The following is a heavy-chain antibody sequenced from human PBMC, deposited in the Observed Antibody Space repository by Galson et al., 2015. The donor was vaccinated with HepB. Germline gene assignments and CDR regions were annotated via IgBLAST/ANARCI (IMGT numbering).Heavy chain of an antibody. D-gene: IGHD1-14*01. Sequence: SLRLSCAASAFTFSSYTMNWVRQAPGKGLEWVSSISSSSTSYIYYADSVKGRFTISRDNAKNSLYLQMNSLRAEDTAVYYCARRNSQDYMDVWGKGTTVTVSS. CDR1: AFTFSSYT. CDR3: ARRNSQDYMDV. J-gene: IGHJ6*03. CDR2: ISSSSTSYI. V-gene: IGHV3-21*01.